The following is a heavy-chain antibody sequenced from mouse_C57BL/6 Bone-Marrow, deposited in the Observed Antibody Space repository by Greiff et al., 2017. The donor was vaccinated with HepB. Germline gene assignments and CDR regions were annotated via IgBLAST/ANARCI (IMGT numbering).Heavy chain of an antibody. Sequence: VQLQQSGPVLVKPGASVKMSCKASGYTFTDYYMNWVKQSHGKSLEWIGVINPYNGGTSYNQKFKGKATLTVDKSSSTAYMELNSLTSEDSAVYYCARRNYYGSRGNYGGQGTTLTVSS. CDR3: ARRNYYGSRGNY. CDR2: INPYNGGT. D-gene: IGHD1-1*01. CDR1: GYTFTDYY. J-gene: IGHJ2*01. V-gene: IGHV1-19*01.